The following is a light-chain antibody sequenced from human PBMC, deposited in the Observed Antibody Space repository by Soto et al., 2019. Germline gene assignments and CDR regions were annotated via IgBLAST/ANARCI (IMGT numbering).Light chain of an antibody. J-gene: IGKJ1*01. CDR2: GSS. CDR3: QQYYHSPRT. Sequence: EIVLTQSPGTLSLSPGERATISCRASQRVSSRYFAWFQQRPGQVPRLLIFGSSSRAPGIPDRFSGSGSGTDFTLTISRLEPEDFGVYYCQQYYHSPRTFVHGTKVEIK. V-gene: IGKV3-20*01. CDR1: QRVSSRY.